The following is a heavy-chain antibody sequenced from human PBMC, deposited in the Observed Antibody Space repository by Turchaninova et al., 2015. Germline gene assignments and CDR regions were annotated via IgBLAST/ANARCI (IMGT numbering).Heavy chain of an antibody. CDR2: IKSKTEGGTT. CDR1: GFTVSNAW. Sequence: SGGSIRLSCAASGFTVSNAWMSWVRQAPGKGLEEVGRIKSKTEGGTTDYAAPVKGRFTISRDESKNTLYLQMNSLKTEDTAVYYCSGDSFGYWGQGTLVTVSS. D-gene: IGHD3-10*01. J-gene: IGHJ4*02. CDR3: SGDSFGY. V-gene: IGHV3-15*01.